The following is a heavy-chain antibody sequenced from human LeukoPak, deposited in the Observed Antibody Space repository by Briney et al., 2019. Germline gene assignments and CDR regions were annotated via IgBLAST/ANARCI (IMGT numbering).Heavy chain of an antibody. V-gene: IGHV3-9*01. J-gene: IGHJ5*02. Sequence: GRSLRLSCAASGFTFDDYAMHWVRQAPGKGLEWVSGISWNSGSIGYADSVKGRFTISRDNSKNTLYLQMNSLRAEDTAVYYCARDAHSSGWYGSWFDPWGQGTLVTVSS. CDR1: GFTFDDYA. CDR3: ARDAHSSGWYGSWFDP. D-gene: IGHD6-19*01. CDR2: ISWNSGSI.